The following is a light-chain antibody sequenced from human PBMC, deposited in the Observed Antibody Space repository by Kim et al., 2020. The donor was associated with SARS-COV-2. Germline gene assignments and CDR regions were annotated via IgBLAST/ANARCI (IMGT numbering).Light chain of an antibody. CDR3: QAWDSSKGV. J-gene: IGLJ1*01. CDR2: QDS. Sequence: SVSPGQTASITCSGDKLGDKYACWYQQKPGQSPVLVIYQDSKRPSGIPARFSGSNSGNTAPLTISGTQAMDEADYYCQAWDSSKGVFGTGTKVTVL. V-gene: IGLV3-1*01. CDR1: KLGDKY.